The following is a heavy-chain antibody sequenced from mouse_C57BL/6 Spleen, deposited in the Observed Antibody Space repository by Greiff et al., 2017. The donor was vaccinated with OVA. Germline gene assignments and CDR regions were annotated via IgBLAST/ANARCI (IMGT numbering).Heavy chain of an antibody. V-gene: IGHV8-12*01. D-gene: IGHD2-5*01. CDR2: IYWDDDK. J-gene: IGHJ2*01. CDR3: ARTSAYYSNFHFDY. Sequence: QVTLKESGPGILQSSQTLSLTCSFSGFSLSTSGMGVSWIRQPSGKGLEWLAHIYWDDDKRYNPSLKSRLTISKDTSRNQVFLKITSVDTADTATYYCARTSAYYSNFHFDYWGQGTTLTVSS. CDR1: GFSLSTSGMG.